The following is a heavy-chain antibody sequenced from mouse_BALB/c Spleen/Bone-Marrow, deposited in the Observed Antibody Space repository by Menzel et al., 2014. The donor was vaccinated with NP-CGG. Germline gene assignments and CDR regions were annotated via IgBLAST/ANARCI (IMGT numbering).Heavy chain of an antibody. V-gene: IGHV1-5*01. Sequence: EVMLVESGTVLARPGASVKMSCKASGYTFTSYWMHWVKQRPGQGLEWIGAIYPGNSDTSYNQKFKGKAKLTAVTSTSTAYMELSSLTNEDSAVYYCTRVYYYGSAWFAYWGQGTLVTVSA. CDR3: TRVYYYGSAWFAY. J-gene: IGHJ3*01. CDR2: IYPGNSDT. CDR1: GYTFTSYW. D-gene: IGHD1-1*01.